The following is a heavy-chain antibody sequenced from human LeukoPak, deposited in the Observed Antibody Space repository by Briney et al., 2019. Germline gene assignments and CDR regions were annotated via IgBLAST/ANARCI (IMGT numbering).Heavy chain of an antibody. Sequence: SETLSLTCSVSGASISGHHWSWIRQPPGKGLEWIGYIHYSGSTTYNPSLKSRLTISVDTSENQFSLRLSSVTAADTAMYYCAKVFENWDMVRRSTQYYFDYWGQGTLVTVSS. J-gene: IGHJ4*02. CDR2: IHYSGST. V-gene: IGHV4-59*11. CDR1: GASISGHH. CDR3: AKVFENWDMVRRSTQYYFDY. D-gene: IGHD3-10*01.